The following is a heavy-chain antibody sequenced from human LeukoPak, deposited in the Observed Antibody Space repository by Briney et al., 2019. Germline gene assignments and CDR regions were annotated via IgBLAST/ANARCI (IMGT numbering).Heavy chain of an antibody. J-gene: IGHJ6*03. CDR1: GFTFSSYW. D-gene: IGHD6-19*01. CDR3: ARMRGSSGWGYYYYYMDV. V-gene: IGHV3-74*01. CDR2: INSDGSST. Sequence: RSGGSLRLSCAASGFTFSSYWMHWVRQAPGKGLVWVSRINSDGSSTSYADSVKGRFTISRDNAKNTLYLQMNSLRAEDTAVYYCARMRGSSGWGYYYYYMDVWGKGTTVTVSS.